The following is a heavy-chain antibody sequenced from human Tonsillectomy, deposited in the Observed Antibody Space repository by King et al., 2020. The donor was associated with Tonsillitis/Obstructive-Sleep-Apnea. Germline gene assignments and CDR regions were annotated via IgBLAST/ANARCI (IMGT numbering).Heavy chain of an antibody. CDR1: GFTFSSYA. D-gene: IGHD6-19*01. Sequence: VQLVESGGGLVQPGGSLRLSCAASGFTFSSYAMSWVRQAPGKGLEWVSAISGSGGSTYYADSVKGRFTISRDNSKNTLYLQMNSLRAEDTAVYYCAKDQRGWFYYYYGMDVWGQGTTVTVSS. CDR2: ISGSGGST. CDR3: AKDQRGWFYYYYGMDV. V-gene: IGHV3-23*04. J-gene: IGHJ6*02.